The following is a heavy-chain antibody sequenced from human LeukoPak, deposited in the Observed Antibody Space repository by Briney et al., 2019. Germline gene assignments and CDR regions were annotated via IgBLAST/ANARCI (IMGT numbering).Heavy chain of an antibody. CDR2: ISGSGGST. V-gene: IGHV3-23*01. Sequence: GGSLRLSCAASGSTFSSYAMSWVRQAPGKGLEWVSAISGSGGSTYYADSVKGRFTISRDNSKNTLYLQMNSLRAEDTAVYYCAKGFICGYSYGSPSDYWGQGTLVTVSS. CDR1: GSTFSSYA. J-gene: IGHJ4*02. D-gene: IGHD5-18*01. CDR3: AKGFICGYSYGSPSDY.